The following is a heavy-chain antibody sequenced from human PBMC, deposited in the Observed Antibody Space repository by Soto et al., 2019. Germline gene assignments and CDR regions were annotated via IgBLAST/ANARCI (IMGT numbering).Heavy chain of an antibody. CDR3: ARSHSFDGSIYHYYFDF. V-gene: IGHV4-59*01. J-gene: IGHJ4*02. CDR2: IYASGAT. Sequence: SETLSLTCTVSGGSISTYYWSWIRQPPGETLEWIGYIYASGATTYNPSLESRVTMSVDMPNNEFSLELTSLTAADTAVYYCARSHSFDGSIYHYYFDFWGQGTLVTVSS. D-gene: IGHD3-10*01. CDR1: GGSISTYY.